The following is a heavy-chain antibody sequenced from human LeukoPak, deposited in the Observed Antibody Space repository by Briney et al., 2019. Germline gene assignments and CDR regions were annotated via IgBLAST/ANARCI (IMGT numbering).Heavy chain of an antibody. V-gene: IGHV3-33*06. CDR2: IWYDGSNK. D-gene: IGHD1-26*01. Sequence: GRSLRLSCVTSGLTFSTYGMHWVRQAPGKGLEWVAVIWYDGSNKKYGDSVKGRFTISRDNSKNTLYVQMNSLRDEDTALYYCAKDQRWESPHYLDSWGQGTLVTVSS. CDR3: AKDQRWESPHYLDS. CDR1: GLTFSTYG. J-gene: IGHJ4*02.